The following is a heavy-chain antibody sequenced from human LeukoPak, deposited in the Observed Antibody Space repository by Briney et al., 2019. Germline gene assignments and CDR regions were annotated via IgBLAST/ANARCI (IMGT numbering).Heavy chain of an antibody. Sequence: PGGSLRLSCAASGFTFDDYVMHWVRQAPGKGLEWVSGISWNSGNIGYAASVKGRFTISRDNAKNSLYLQMNSLRAEDTALYYCAKGLDDFWSGPLDYWGQGTLVTVSS. V-gene: IGHV3-9*01. D-gene: IGHD3-3*01. J-gene: IGHJ4*02. CDR3: AKGLDDFWSGPLDY. CDR2: ISWNSGNI. CDR1: GFTFDDYV.